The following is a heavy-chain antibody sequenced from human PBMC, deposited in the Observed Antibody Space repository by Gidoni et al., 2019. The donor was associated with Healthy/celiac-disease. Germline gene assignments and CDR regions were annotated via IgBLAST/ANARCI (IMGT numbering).Heavy chain of an antibody. J-gene: IGHJ6*03. Sequence: QVQLVQSGAEVKKPGSSVKVSCKASGGTFRSHAISWVRQAPGQGLEWMGGIIPIFGTANYAQKFQGRVTITADKSTSTAYMELSSLRSEDTAVYYCARDVSGGIGGPPGDYYYMDVWGKGTTVTVSS. CDR1: GGTFRSHA. CDR2: IIPIFGTA. D-gene: IGHD3-16*01. V-gene: IGHV1-69*06. CDR3: ARDVSGGIGGPPGDYYYMDV.